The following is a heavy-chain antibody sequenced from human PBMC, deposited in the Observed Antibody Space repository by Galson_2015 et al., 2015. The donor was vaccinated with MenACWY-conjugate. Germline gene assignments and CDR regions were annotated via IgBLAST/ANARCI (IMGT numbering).Heavy chain of an antibody. CDR1: GYTFTSYG. Sequence: SVKVSCKASGYTFTSYGISWVRQAPGQGLEWMGWISAYNGNTNYAQKFQGRVTMTTDTSTSTAYMELRSLRSEDTAVYYCARVENYYGSGRIFDYWGQGTLVTVSS. CDR2: ISAYNGNT. D-gene: IGHD3-10*01. J-gene: IGHJ4*02. V-gene: IGHV1-18*04. CDR3: ARVENYYGSGRIFDY.